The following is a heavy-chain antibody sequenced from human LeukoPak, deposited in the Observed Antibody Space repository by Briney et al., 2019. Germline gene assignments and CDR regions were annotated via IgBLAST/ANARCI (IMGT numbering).Heavy chain of an antibody. CDR2: IYHSGA. D-gene: IGHD4-11*01. CDR1: GDPSTSYY. CDR3: AGDYKTLAY. Sequence: PSETLSLTCTVSGDPSTSYYWSWIRQPPGKGLEWLGYIYHSGAQYNPSLRSRVTISLDRSKNQFSLNLNSVTPADTAVYYCAGDYKTLAYWGQGTLVTVSS. V-gene: IGHV4-59*03. J-gene: IGHJ4*02.